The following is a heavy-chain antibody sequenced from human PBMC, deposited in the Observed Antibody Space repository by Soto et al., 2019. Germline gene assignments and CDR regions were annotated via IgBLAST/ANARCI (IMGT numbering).Heavy chain of an antibody. CDR1: RLTFRTSW. CDR3: ARLDSALLVVPAVVQDF. Sequence: EVHLVESGGALVQPGGPLRLSCEASRLTFRTSWMNWARQAPGKGLVCVSRISPDGSDTSYADSVKGRFTVSRDNDKNTLYLQMNSLRAEDTAVYYSARLDSALLVVPAVVQDFWGRGTLVTVSS. CDR2: ISPDGSDT. V-gene: IGHV3-74*01. J-gene: IGHJ4*02. D-gene: IGHD1-1*01.